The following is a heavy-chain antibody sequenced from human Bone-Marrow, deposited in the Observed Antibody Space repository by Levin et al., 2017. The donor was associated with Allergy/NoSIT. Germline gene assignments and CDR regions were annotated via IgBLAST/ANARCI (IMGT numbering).Heavy chain of an antibody. CDR1: GFTFRSYW. Sequence: LSLPCAASGFTFRSYWMHWVRPAPGKGLVWVSRINSDGSSTSYADSVKGRFTISRDNAKNTLYLQMNSLRAEDTAVYYCARDSFHIVAYNWFDPWGQGTLVTVSS. V-gene: IGHV3-74*01. CDR3: ARDSFHIVAYNWFDP. J-gene: IGHJ5*02. CDR2: INSDGSST. D-gene: IGHD2-15*01.